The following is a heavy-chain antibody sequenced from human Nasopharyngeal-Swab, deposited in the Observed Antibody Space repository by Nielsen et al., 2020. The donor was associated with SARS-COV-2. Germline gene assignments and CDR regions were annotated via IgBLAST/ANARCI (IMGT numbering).Heavy chain of an antibody. CDR1: GFSLSTSGMC. J-gene: IGHJ4*02. V-gene: IGHV2-70*01. Sequence: SGPTLVKPTQTLTLTCTFSGFSLSTSGMCVSWIRQPPGKALEWLALIDWDDDKYYSTSLKTRLTTSKDTSKNQVVLTMTNMDPVDTATYYCARISYDILTGYYVGFDYWGQGTLVTVSS. CDR2: IDWDDDK. CDR3: ARISYDILTGYYVGFDY. D-gene: IGHD3-9*01.